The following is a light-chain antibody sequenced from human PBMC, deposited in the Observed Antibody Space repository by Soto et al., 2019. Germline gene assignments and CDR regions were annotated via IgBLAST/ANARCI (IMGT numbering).Light chain of an antibody. J-gene: IGLJ1*01. Sequence: SYELTQPPSVSVAPGQTARLTCGGNNVGSKRVNWYQQKPGQAPVLVVYDDSDRPSGIPGRFSGSDSGNTATLTISRVEAGDEADYYCQVWDSSTDHYVFXTGTKVTVL. CDR2: DDS. CDR1: NVGSKR. V-gene: IGLV3-21*02. CDR3: QVWDSSTDHYV.